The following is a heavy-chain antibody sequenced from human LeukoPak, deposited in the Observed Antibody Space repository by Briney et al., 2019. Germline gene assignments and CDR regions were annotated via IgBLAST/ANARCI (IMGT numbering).Heavy chain of an antibody. V-gene: IGHV3-7*01. D-gene: IGHD3-10*02. CDR2: IKEDGSDK. Sequence: GGSLRLSCAASGFTVSSYWMSWVRQAPGKGLEWVATIKEDGSDKYYVDSVKGRFSISRDNAENSLYPQMNSLRAEDTAVYYCTRDVHDYWGQGTLVTVSS. CDR3: TRDVHDY. CDR1: GFTVSSYW. J-gene: IGHJ4*02.